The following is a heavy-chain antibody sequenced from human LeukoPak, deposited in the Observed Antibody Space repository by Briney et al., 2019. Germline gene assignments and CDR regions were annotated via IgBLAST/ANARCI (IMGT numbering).Heavy chain of an antibody. CDR2: MKPKSGET. V-gene: IGHV1-8*01. CDR1: GYTITNYD. Sequence: ASVKVSCKASGYTITNYDINWVRQATGQGLEWMGWMKPKSGETGYAQKFQGRATMTRDTSINTAYMELRSLTSEDTAVHYCARDYGGNSGWFDPWGQGTLVTVSS. D-gene: IGHD4-23*01. CDR3: ARDYGGNSGWFDP. J-gene: IGHJ5*02.